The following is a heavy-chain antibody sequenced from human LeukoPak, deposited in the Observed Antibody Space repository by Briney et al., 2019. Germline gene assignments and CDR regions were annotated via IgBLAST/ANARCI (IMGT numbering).Heavy chain of an antibody. J-gene: IGHJ3*02. CDR3: ARELYSSGYHDAFDI. CDR2: INHSGST. V-gene: IGHV4-34*01. D-gene: IGHD3-22*01. Sequence: SETLSLTFAVYGGSFSGYYWSWIRQPPGKGLEWIGEINHSGSTNYNPSLKSRVTISVDTFKNQFSLKLSSVTAADTAVYYCARELYSSGYHDAFDIWGQGTMVTVSS. CDR1: GGSFSGYY.